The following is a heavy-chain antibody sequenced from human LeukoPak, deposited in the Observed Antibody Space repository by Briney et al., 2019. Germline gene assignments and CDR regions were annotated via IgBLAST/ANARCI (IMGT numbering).Heavy chain of an antibody. CDR3: ARGRWGETRTFGAFDI. CDR2: ISYDGSNK. J-gene: IGHJ3*02. Sequence: PGGSLRLSCAASGFTFSSYAMHWVRQAPGKGLEWVAVISYDGSNKYYADSVKGRFTISRDNSKNTLYLQMNSLRAEDTAVYYCARGRWGETRTFGAFDIWGQGTMVTVSS. CDR1: GFTFSSYA. V-gene: IGHV3-30*14. D-gene: IGHD3-16*01.